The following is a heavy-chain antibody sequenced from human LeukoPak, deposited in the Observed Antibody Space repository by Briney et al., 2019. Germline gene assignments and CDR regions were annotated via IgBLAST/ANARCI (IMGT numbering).Heavy chain of an antibody. CDR2: IWYEGSNT. Sequence: GRSLRLSCAASGFTFSSYGMHWVRQAPGQGLEWVAVIWYEGSNTYYADSVKGRFTISRDNSKNTLYLQMNSLRAEDTAVYYCARKNCSSTSCYFDYWGQGTLVTVSS. V-gene: IGHV3-33*01. CDR3: ARKNCSSTSCYFDY. CDR1: GFTFSSYG. D-gene: IGHD2-2*01. J-gene: IGHJ4*02.